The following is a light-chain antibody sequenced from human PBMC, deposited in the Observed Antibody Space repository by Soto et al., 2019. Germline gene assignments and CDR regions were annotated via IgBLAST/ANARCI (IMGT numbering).Light chain of an antibody. Sequence: EIVLTQSPATLSLSPGERATLSCRASQNISVYLAWYRQKPGQAPRLLIYAASNRATGIPPRFSGSGSGTDFTLTISSLEPEDFAVYYCQQRRSWPPTITFGQGTRLEIK. J-gene: IGKJ5*01. CDR1: QNISVY. V-gene: IGKV3-11*01. CDR3: QQRRSWPPTIT. CDR2: AAS.